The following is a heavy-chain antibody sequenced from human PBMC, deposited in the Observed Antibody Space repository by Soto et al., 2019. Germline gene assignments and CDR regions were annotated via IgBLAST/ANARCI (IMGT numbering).Heavy chain of an antibody. J-gene: IGHJ3*02. D-gene: IGHD5-12*01. CDR2: ISYDGSNK. CDR3: AKDKYSGYEPHRAFDI. CDR1: GVAFGSCG. Sequence: ALRLSCVASGVAFGSCGVLWGRRAPGKGLERVAVISYDGSNKYYADSVKGRFTISRDNSKNKLDLQMNSLRAEDTAVYYCAKDKYSGYEPHRAFDIWGEGTTVTVSS. V-gene: IGHV3-30*18.